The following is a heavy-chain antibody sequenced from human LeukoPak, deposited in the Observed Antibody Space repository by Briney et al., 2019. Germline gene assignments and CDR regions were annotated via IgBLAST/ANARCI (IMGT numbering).Heavy chain of an antibody. CDR3: ASPYGSGTYYDAFDI. CDR1: GFTFSSYA. Sequence: GGSLRLSCAASGFTFSSYAMSWVRQAPGKGLEWVSYISSRSSTIKYADSVKGRFTISRDNAKNSLYLQMNSLRAEDTAVYYCASPYGSGTYYDAFDIWGQGTMVTVSS. D-gene: IGHD3-10*01. CDR2: ISSRSSTI. V-gene: IGHV3-48*04. J-gene: IGHJ3*02.